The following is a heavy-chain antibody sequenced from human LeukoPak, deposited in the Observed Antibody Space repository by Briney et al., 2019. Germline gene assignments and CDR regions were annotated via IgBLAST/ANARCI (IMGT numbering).Heavy chain of an antibody. CDR1: GYTFTSYG. V-gene: IGHV1-18*01. D-gene: IGHD6-19*01. J-gene: IGHJ6*02. Sequence: SVKVSCKASGYTFTSYGISWVRQAPGQGLEWMGWISAYNGNTNYAQKLQGRVTMTTDTSTSTAYMELRSLRSDDTAVYYCAREIAVAGYYYYGMDVWGQGTTVTVSS. CDR2: ISAYNGNT. CDR3: AREIAVAGYYYYGMDV.